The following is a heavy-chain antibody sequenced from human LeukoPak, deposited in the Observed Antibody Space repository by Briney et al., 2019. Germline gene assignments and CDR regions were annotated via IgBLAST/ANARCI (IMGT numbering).Heavy chain of an antibody. CDR3: AKGELGSTKGFDC. V-gene: IGHV3-23*01. D-gene: IGHD1-26*01. CDR1: GFTFSNSA. Sequence: GGSLRLSCTASGFTFSNSAMNWVRQAPGKGVEWVSGITGSGESTYYADSVQGRFTISRDNPKNPLYLQMNSLRAEDTAVYYCAKGELGSTKGFDCWGQGTLVTVSS. J-gene: IGHJ4*02. CDR2: ITGSGEST.